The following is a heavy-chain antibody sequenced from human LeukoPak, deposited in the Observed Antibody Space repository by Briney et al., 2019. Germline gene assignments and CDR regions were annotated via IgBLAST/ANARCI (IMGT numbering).Heavy chain of an antibody. CDR1: GGTFSSYA. J-gene: IGHJ4*02. V-gene: IGHV1-69*01. CDR2: IIPIFGTA. D-gene: IGHD1-26*01. Sequence: SVKVSCKASGGTFSSYAISWVRQAPGQGLEWMGGIIPIFGTANYAQKFQGRVTITADESTSTAYMELSSLGSEDTAVYYCARGLNSGSYGYFDYWGQGTLVTVSS. CDR3: ARGLNSGSYGYFDY.